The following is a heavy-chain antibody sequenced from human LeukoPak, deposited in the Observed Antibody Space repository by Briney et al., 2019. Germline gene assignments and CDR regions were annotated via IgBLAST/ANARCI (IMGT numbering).Heavy chain of an antibody. CDR3: AKSQITTVTTRGYYFDY. CDR2: ISGSGGST. V-gene: IGHV3-23*01. J-gene: IGHJ4*02. CDR1: GFTFSSYA. D-gene: IGHD4-17*01. Sequence: SGGSLRLSCAASGFTFSSYAMRWVRQAPGKGLEWVSAISGSGGSTYYADSVKGRFTISRDNSKNTLYLQMNSLRAEDTAIYYCAKSQITTVTTRGYYFDYWGQGTLVTVSS.